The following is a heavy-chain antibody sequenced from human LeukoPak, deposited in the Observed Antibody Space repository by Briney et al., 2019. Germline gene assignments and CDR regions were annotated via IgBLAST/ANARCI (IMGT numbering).Heavy chain of an antibody. V-gene: IGHV3-74*01. CDR3: ARGRPHGNDY. D-gene: IGHD4-23*01. CDR1: GFTFSSYW. J-gene: IGHJ4*02. CDR2: IASDGSST. Sequence: GGSLRLSCAASGFTFSSYWMNWVRQAPGKGLVWVSRIASDGSSTTYADSVKGRFSISRDNDKNTLYLQMNSLRVEDTAVYYCARGRPHGNDYWGQGTLVPVSS.